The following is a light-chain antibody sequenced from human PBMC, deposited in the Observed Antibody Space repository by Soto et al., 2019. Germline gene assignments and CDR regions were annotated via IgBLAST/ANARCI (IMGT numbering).Light chain of an antibody. V-gene: IGLV1-47*01. CDR2: RND. J-gene: IGLJ3*02. Sequence: QSVLTQPPSASGTPGQRVTISCSGSTSNLGSNFVYWYQQVPGAAPKLLISRNDQRPSGVPDRFSGSKSGTSASLAISGLRSEDEADYHCAAWDDSRSGVVFGGGTKLTVL. CDR3: AAWDDSRSGVV. CDR1: TSNLGSNF.